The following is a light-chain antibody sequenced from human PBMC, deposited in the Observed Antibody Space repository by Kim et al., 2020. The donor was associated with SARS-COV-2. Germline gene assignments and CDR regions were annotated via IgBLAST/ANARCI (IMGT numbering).Light chain of an antibody. CDR2: DSS. CDR1: QDIKRS. V-gene: IGKV1-33*01. Sequence: SESIGDRVTITCQARQDIKRSLNWFQQKPGKAPKVLISDSSNWETGVPSRFSGSGSGTHYTFTVSSLQPDDIATYYCQQYDNLPYTIGQGTKLEI. J-gene: IGKJ2*01. CDR3: QQYDNLPYT.